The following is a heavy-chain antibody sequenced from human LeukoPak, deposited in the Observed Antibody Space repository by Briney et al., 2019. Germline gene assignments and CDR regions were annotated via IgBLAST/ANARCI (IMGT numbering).Heavy chain of an antibody. V-gene: IGHV3-7*01. D-gene: IGHD5-18*01. J-gene: IGHJ4*02. CDR1: GFTFSSYW. CDR3: ARIDYGYGRGAPSYYFDY. CDR2: IKQDGSEK. Sequence: GGSLRLSCAASGFTFSSYWMSWVRQAPGEGLEWAANIKQDGSEKYYVDSVKGRFTISRDNAKNSLYLQMNSLRAEDTAVYYCARIDYGYGRGAPSYYFDYWGQGTLVTVSS.